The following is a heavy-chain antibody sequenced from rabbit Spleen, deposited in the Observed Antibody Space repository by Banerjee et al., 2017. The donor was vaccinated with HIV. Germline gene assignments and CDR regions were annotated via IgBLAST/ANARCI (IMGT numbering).Heavy chain of an antibody. CDR2: INIVTGKS. Sequence: EQLEESGGGLVQPEGSLTLTCKASGVSLHDKDVMCWVRQAPVKGLEWIACINIVTGKSVYARWAKGRFTMSRTSSTTVTLQMTSLTVADTATYFCAREGGIVVAGAFDLWGQGTLVTVS. J-gene: IGHJ4*01. CDR1: GVSLHDKDV. V-gene: IGHV1S45*01. CDR3: AREGGIVVAGAFDL. D-gene: IGHD4-1*01.